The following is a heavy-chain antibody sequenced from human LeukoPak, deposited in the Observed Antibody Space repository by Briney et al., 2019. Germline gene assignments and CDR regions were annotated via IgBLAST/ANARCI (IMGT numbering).Heavy chain of an antibody. Sequence: ASVKVSCKASGYTFTTYYMHWVRQAPGQGLEWMGWINSNSGATHDAQKFQGRVTMTRDTSISTAYMELSRLRSDDTAVYYCARDRGYSGYDYWGQGTLVTVS. CDR2: INSNSGAT. D-gene: IGHD5-12*01. CDR1: GYTFTTYY. J-gene: IGHJ4*02. CDR3: ARDRGYSGYDY. V-gene: IGHV1-2*02.